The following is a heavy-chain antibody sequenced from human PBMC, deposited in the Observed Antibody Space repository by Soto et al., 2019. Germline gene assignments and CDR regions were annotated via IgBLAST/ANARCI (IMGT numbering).Heavy chain of an antibody. D-gene: IGHD6-13*01. V-gene: IGHV3-23*01. Sequence: EVQLLESGGGLVQPGGSLRLSCAAPGFTFSSYAMSWDRQAPGKGLEWVSSISGSGGSTYFADSVKGRFTISRDNSKNTLYLQMNSLRVEDTAVYYCAKHLRYSSTYGMDVWGQGTTVTVSS. CDR3: AKHLRYSSTYGMDV. J-gene: IGHJ6*02. CDR1: GFTFSSYA. CDR2: ISGSGGST.